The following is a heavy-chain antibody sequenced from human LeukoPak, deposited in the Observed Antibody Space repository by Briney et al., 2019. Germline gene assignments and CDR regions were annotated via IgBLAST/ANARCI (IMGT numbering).Heavy chain of an antibody. CDR3: ARVRPYSSSFDY. CDR1: GGSISSYY. CDR2: IYYSGST. J-gene: IGHJ4*02. D-gene: IGHD6-6*01. V-gene: IGHV4-59*01. Sequence: SETLSLTFTVSGGSISSYYWSWIRQPPGKGLEWIGYIYYSGSTNYNPSLKSRVTISVDTSKNQFSLKLSSVTAADTAVYYCARVRPYSSSFDYWGQGTLVTVSS.